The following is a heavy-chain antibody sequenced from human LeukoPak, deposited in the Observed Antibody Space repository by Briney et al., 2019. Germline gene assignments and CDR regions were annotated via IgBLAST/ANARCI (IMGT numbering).Heavy chain of an antibody. D-gene: IGHD2-2*01. CDR2: MYYSGYT. J-gene: IGHJ6*02. V-gene: IGHV4-59*08. Sequence: TSETLSLTCTVSGGSMSSYYWSWIRQPPGKGLEWIGYMYYSGYTNYNPSLKSRVTISLDTSKNQFSLKLSSVTAADTAVYYCARGVCTSTSCYAGDYGMDVWGQGTPVTVSS. CDR3: ARGVCTSTSCYAGDYGMDV. CDR1: GGSMSSYY.